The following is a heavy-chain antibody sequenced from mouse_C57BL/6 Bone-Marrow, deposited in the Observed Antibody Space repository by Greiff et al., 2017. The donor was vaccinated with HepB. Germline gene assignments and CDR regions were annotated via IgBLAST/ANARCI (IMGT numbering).Heavy chain of an antibody. CDR3: ALALTSTMITTTGYYYAMDY. Sequence: EVKLVESVAELVRPGASVKLSCTASGFNTKNTYMHWVKQRPEQGLEWIGRIDPANGNTKYAPKFQGKATITADTSSNTAYLQLSSLTSEDTAIYYCALALTSTMITTTGYYYAMDYWGQGTSVTVSS. D-gene: IGHD2-4*01. J-gene: IGHJ4*01. CDR2: IDPANGNT. V-gene: IGHV14-3*01. CDR1: GFNTKNTY.